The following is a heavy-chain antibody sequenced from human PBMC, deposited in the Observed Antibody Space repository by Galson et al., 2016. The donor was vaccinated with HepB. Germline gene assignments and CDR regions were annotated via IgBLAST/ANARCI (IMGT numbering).Heavy chain of an antibody. Sequence: QSGAEVKKPGESLRISCKVSGDSFTSHWIGWVRQMPGKGLEWMAVIYPGDFRIRYNPSFQGHVTISADTSISTAYLQWSSLRASDTAMYYCARSGLGYCTDGSCFIDSWGQGTLVTVSS. V-gene: IGHV5-51*01. CDR1: GDSFTSHW. CDR2: IYPGDFRI. CDR3: ARSGLGYCTDGSCFIDS. D-gene: IGHD2-15*01. J-gene: IGHJ4*02.